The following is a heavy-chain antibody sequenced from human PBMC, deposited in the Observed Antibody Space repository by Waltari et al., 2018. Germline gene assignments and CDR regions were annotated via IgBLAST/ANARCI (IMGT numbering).Heavy chain of an antibody. J-gene: IGHJ1*01. CDR3: AKDKAAAGHPEYFQH. CDR2: INPNGGST. Sequence: QVQLVQSGAEVKKPGASVKVSCKASGYTFIGYYMHWVRQAPGQGLEYMGMINPNGGSTTYAQKFQGRVTMTRDRSTNTVYMELTSPRSEDTAVYYCAKDKAAAGHPEYFQHWGQGTLVTVSS. CDR1: GYTFIGYY. D-gene: IGHD6-13*01. V-gene: IGHV1-46*01.